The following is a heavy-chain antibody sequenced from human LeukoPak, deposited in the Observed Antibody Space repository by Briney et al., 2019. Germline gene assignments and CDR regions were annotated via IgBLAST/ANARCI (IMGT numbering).Heavy chain of an antibody. D-gene: IGHD2-2*02. CDR2: ISGSGGST. J-gene: IGHJ4*02. CDR3: ANQYTCHWYSGC. Sequence: GGSLRLSCAASGLTFSSYAMSWVRQAPGKGLEWVSPISGSGGSTFYADSVEGRFPISRENPKNTLYLHINTLRRGHTAVYLSANQYTCHWYSGCWGQGSLVTVS. CDR1: GLTFSSYA. V-gene: IGHV3-23*01.